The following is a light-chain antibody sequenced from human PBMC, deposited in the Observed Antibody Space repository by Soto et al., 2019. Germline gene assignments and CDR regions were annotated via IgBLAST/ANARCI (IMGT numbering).Light chain of an antibody. CDR2: EVS. V-gene: IGLV2-23*02. CDR3: CSYAGGNNYV. J-gene: IGLJ1*01. Sequence: QSVMTQPASVSGSPGQSITISCTGTSSDVGGYNYVSWYQQHPGKAPKLMIYEVSNRPSGVSNRFSGSKSGNTASLTIFGLRAEDEADYLCCSYAGGNNYVFGNGTKLTV. CDR1: SSDVGGYNY.